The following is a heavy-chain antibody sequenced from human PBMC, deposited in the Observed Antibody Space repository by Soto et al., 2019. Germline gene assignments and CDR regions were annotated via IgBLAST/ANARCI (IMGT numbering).Heavy chain of an antibody. Sequence: QLQLQESGPGLVKPSETLSLSCTVSGGSISGGDDYWGWVRQPPGKGLEWIGNIYYTGSTYYNPSLRSRLTMSVDTSKNQFSLKLNSVTAADTAMFYCVRRSGQFDSGGYHDNWYFDVWGRGTLVTVSS. CDR1: GGSISGGDDY. CDR3: VRRSGQFDSGGYHDNWYFDV. CDR2: IYYTGST. D-gene: IGHD3-22*01. J-gene: IGHJ2*01. V-gene: IGHV4-39*01.